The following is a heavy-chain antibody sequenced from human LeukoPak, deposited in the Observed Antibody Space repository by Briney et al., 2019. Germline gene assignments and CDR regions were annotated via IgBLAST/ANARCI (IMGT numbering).Heavy chain of an antibody. J-gene: IGHJ4*02. CDR1: GFTFSSYW. CDR3: ARAWSLDY. CDR2: IKQDGSEK. Sequence: PGGSLRLSCAVSGFTFSSYWTSWVRQAPGKGLEWVANIKQDGSEKYYVDSVKGRFTIFRDNAKNSLYLQMNSLRAEDTAVYYCARAWSLDYWGQGTLVTVSS. V-gene: IGHV3-7*03. D-gene: IGHD2-8*02.